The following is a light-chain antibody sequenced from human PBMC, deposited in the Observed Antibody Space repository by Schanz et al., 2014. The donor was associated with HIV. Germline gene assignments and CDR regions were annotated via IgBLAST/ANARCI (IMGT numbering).Light chain of an antibody. CDR1: SSDIGRYNL. Sequence: QSALTQPASVSGSPGQSITISCTGNSSDIGRYNLVSWYQQYPGKVPKLMIYEGRKRPSGVSNRFSGSKSGNTASLTISGLQAEDEADYYCCSYAGSYVFGTGTKLTVL. V-gene: IGLV2-23*01. CDR2: EGR. J-gene: IGLJ1*01. CDR3: CSYAGSYV.